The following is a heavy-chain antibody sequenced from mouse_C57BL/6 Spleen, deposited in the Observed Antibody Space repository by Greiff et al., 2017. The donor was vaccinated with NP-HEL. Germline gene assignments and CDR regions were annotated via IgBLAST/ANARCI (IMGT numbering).Heavy chain of an antibody. D-gene: IGHD2-4*01. J-gene: IGHJ4*01. CDR1: GYAFSSSW. V-gene: IGHV1-82*01. CDR2: IYPGDGDT. CDR3: ASPYYDYENAMDY. Sequence: VQLQQSGPELVKPGASVKISCKASGYAFSSSWMNWVKQRPGKGLEWIGRIYPGDGDTNYNGKFKGKATLTADKSSSTAYMQLSSLTSEDSAVYFCASPYYDYENAMDYWGQGTSVTVSS.